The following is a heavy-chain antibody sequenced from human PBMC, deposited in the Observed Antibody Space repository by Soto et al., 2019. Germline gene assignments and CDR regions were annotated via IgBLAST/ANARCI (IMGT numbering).Heavy chain of an antibody. D-gene: IGHD6-19*01. Sequence: QLQLQESGPGLVKPSETLSLTCTVSGGSISSSSYYWGWIRQPPGKGLEWIGSIYYSGSTYYNPSLKSRVTISVDTSKNQFSLKLSSVTAADTAVYYCARQAGNWDAFDIWGQGTMVTVSS. CDR2: IYYSGST. CDR1: GGSISSSSYY. V-gene: IGHV4-39*01. CDR3: ARQAGNWDAFDI. J-gene: IGHJ3*02.